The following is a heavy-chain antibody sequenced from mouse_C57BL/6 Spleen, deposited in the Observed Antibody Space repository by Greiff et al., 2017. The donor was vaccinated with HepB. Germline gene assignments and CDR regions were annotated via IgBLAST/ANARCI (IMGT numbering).Heavy chain of an antibody. V-gene: IGHV5-16*01. D-gene: IGHD2-2*01. CDR2: INYDGSST. J-gene: IGHJ2*01. Sequence: EVQLVESEGGLVQPGSSMKLSCTASGFTFSDYYMAWVRQVPEKGLEWVANINYDGSSTYYLDSLKSRFIISRDNAKNILYLQMSSLKSEDTATYYCARVYGYEDFDYWGQGTTLTVSS. CDR3: ARVYGYEDFDY. CDR1: GFTFSDYY.